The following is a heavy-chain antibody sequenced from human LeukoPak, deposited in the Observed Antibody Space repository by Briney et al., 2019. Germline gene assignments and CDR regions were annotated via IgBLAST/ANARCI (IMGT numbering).Heavy chain of an antibody. CDR2: ISAYNGNT. D-gene: IGHD6-13*01. J-gene: IGHJ6*02. Sequence: ASVKVSCKASGYTFTGYGISWVRQAPGQGLEWMGWISAYNGNTNYAQKLQGRVTMTTDTSTSTAYMELRSLRSDDTAVYYCARDVAAVSYYGMDVWGQGTTVTVSS. CDR1: GYTFTGYG. V-gene: IGHV1-18*01. CDR3: ARDVAAVSYYGMDV.